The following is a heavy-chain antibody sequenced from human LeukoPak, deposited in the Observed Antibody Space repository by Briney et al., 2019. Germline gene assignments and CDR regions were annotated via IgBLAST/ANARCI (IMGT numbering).Heavy chain of an antibody. CDR2: ISAYNGNT. J-gene: IGHJ6*02. D-gene: IGHD6-19*01. V-gene: IGHV1-18*01. Sequence: ASVKVSCKASGGTFSSYGISWVRQAPGQGLEWMGWISAYNGNTNYAQKLQGRVTMTTDTSTSTAYMELRSLRSDDTAVYYCARSTGSGWFLDVWGQGTTVTVSS. CDR1: GGTFSSYG. CDR3: ARSTGSGWFLDV.